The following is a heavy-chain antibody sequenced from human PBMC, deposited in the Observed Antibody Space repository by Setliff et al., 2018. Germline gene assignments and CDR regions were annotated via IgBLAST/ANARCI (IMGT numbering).Heavy chain of an antibody. CDR3: TFARDGYDVFDI. V-gene: IGHV3-73*01. J-gene: IGHJ3*02. Sequence: GGSLRLSCAASGFSFSGSAVYWVRQASVKGLEWIARIRGRTDNYATAYAASVRGRFTIARDDSKNTAYLQMNSLKTEVTAVYYCTFARDGYDVFDIWGQGTMVTVSS. D-gene: IGHD5-18*01. CDR2: IRGRTDNYAT. CDR1: GFSFSGSA.